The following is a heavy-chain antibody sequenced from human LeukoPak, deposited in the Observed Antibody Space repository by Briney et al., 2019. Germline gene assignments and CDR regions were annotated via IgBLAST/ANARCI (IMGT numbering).Heavy chain of an antibody. Sequence: GGSLRLSCAASGFTFSSYWMTWVRQAPGKGLEGVANIKQDGSEKYYVDSVKGRFTISRDNAKNSLYLQMDSLRAEDTAVYYCARDSGWYGIALWGRGTLVTVSS. CDR1: GFTFSSYW. CDR2: IKQDGSEK. V-gene: IGHV3-7*01. D-gene: IGHD6-19*01. CDR3: ARDSGWYGIAL. J-gene: IGHJ2*01.